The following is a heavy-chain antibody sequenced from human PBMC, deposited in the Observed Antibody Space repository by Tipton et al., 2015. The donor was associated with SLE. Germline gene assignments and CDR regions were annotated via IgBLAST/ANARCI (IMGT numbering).Heavy chain of an antibody. D-gene: IGHD4-17*01. V-gene: IGHV4-34*01. CDR1: GGSFSGYY. J-gene: IGHJ4*02. CDR2: INHSGSA. CDR3: VYGDWLGLDY. Sequence: TLSLTCAVYGGSFSGYYWSWIRQPPGKGLEWIGDINHSGSANYNPSLKSRVTISVDTSKNQFSLKLSSVTAADTAVYYCVYGDWLGLDYWGQGTLVTVSS.